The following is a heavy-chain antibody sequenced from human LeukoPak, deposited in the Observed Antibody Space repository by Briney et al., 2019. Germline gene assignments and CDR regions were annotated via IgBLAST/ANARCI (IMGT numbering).Heavy chain of an antibody. J-gene: IGHJ4*02. CDR2: IIPIFGTA. V-gene: IGHV1-69*05. Sequence: GSSMKVSCKASGGTFSSYAISWVRQAPGQGLEWMGRIIPIFGTANYAQKFQGRVTITTDESTSTAYMELSSLRSEDTAVYYCARDGLAATKELDYWGQGTLVTVSS. D-gene: IGHD2-15*01. CDR1: GGTFSSYA. CDR3: ARDGLAATKELDY.